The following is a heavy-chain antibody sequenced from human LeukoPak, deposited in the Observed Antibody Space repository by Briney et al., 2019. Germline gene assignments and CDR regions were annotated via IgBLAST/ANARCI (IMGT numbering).Heavy chain of an antibody. Sequence: GGSLRLSCAASGFTFSSYAMNWVRQAPGKGLEWVSSISSSSSYIYYADSVKGRFTISRDNAKNSLYLQMNSLRAEDTAVYYCARIRVRGDFDYWGQGTLVTVSS. CDR2: ISSSSSYI. D-gene: IGHD3-10*01. V-gene: IGHV3-21*01. CDR3: ARIRVRGDFDY. CDR1: GFTFSSYA. J-gene: IGHJ4*02.